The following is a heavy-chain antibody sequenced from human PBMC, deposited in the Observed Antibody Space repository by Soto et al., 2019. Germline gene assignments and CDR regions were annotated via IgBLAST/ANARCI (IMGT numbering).Heavy chain of an antibody. Sequence: QITLKESGPTLVKPTQTLTLTCTFSGFSLSTSGVGVGWIRQPPGKALEWLALIYWDDDKRYSPSLKSRLTITKDTSKNQVVLTMTYMDPVDTATYYCAHRRGGGGNGNFDYWGQGTLVTVSS. CDR2: IYWDDDK. D-gene: IGHD2-15*01. CDR3: AHRRGGGGNGNFDY. V-gene: IGHV2-5*02. J-gene: IGHJ4*02. CDR1: GFSLSTSGVG.